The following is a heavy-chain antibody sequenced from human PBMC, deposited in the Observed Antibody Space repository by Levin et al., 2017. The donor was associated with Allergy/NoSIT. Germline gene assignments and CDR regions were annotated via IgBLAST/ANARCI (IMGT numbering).Heavy chain of an antibody. CDR1: GFTFSDSS. D-gene: IGHD5-24*01. Sequence: SCAASGFTFSDSSMNWVRQTPGKGLEWVSSISDNSYYIYYADSLKGRFTISRDNVKNSLYLQMDSLRAEDTAVYFCTRGGVFTYGYDYWGQGTLVTVSS. J-gene: IGHJ4*02. V-gene: IGHV3-21*01. CDR3: TRGGVFTYGYDY. CDR2: ISDNSYYI.